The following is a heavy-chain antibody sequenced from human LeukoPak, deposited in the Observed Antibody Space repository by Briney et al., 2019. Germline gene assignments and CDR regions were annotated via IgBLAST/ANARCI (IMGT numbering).Heavy chain of an antibody. CDR1: GDSVSSKSAA. V-gene: IGHV6-1*01. Sequence: SQTLSLTCALSGDSVSSKSAAWNWITQSPSRGLEWLGRTYYRSKWYNEYAVSVKSRITINPDTSKNQFSLQLDSVAPEDTAVYYCARTTGHFDYWGQGTLVTVSS. CDR2: TYYRSKWYN. J-gene: IGHJ4*02. CDR3: ARTTGHFDY. D-gene: IGHD2-8*02.